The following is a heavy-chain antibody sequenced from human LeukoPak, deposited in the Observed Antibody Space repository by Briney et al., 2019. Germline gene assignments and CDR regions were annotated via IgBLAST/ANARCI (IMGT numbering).Heavy chain of an antibody. Sequence: PGGSLRLSCAASGFTFSGSSMHWVRQASGKGLEWVGRIRSKANSYATAYAASVKGRFTISRDDLKNTAYLQMNSLKTEDTAVYYCTPEVTTFGYWGQGTLVTVSS. CDR2: IRSKANSYAT. D-gene: IGHD4-17*01. J-gene: IGHJ4*02. CDR1: GFTFSGSS. V-gene: IGHV3-73*01. CDR3: TPEVTTFGY.